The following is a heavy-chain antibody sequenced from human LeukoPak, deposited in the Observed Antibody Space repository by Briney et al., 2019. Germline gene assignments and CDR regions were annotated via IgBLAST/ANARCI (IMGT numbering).Heavy chain of an antibody. CDR2: IYYSGST. CDR3: AREVVVVPAAIRFDP. D-gene: IGHD2-2*02. CDR1: GGSISSGGYY. Sequence: PSETLSLTCTVSGGSISSGGYYWSWIRQHPGKGLEWIGYIYYSGSTYYNPSLKSRVTISVDTSKNQFSLKLSSVTAADTAVYYCAREVVVVPAAIRFDPWGQGTLVTVSS. V-gene: IGHV4-31*03. J-gene: IGHJ5*02.